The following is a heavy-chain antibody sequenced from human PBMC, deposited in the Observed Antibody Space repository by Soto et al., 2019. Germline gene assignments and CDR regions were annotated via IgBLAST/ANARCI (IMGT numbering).Heavy chain of an antibody. J-gene: IGHJ4*02. CDR1: GFTFSSYG. V-gene: IGHV3-30*18. Sequence: GSLRLSCAASGFTFSSYGMHWVRQAPGKGLEWVAVISYDGSNKYYADSVKGRFTISRDNSKNTLYLQMNSLRAEDTAVYYCAKDNSIVVVVAATDYWGQGTLVTVSS. CDR3: AKDNSIVVVVAATDY. D-gene: IGHD2-15*01. CDR2: ISYDGSNK.